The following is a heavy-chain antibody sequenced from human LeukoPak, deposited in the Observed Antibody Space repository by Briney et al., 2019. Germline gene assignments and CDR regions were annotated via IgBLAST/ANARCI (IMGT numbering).Heavy chain of an antibody. CDR2: ISYDGSNK. V-gene: IGHV3-30-3*01. D-gene: IGHD1-1*01. CDR1: GFTFSSYA. Sequence: PGGSLRLSCAASGFTFSSYAMHWVRQAPGKGLEWVAVISYDGSNKYYADSVKGRFTISRDNSKNTLYLQMNSLRAEDTAVYYCARERGRLYYIDYCCQGTLVTVSS. J-gene: IGHJ4*02. CDR3: ARERGRLYYIDY.